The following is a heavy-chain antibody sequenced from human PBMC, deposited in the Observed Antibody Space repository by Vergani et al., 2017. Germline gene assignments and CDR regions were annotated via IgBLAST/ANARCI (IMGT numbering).Heavy chain of an antibody. J-gene: IGHJ4*02. CDR3: TRDGTYYYGSGSYYVFGY. CDR2: IRADNGDT. Sequence: QVQLVQSGPEMKQPGASVKVSCKASGYTFFNYGVNWIRRAPGQGFEWLGWIRADNGDTRYAPRLQDRLTLTTDSSTSTAYMELRSLKSDDTAVYYCTRDGTYYYGSGSYYVFGYWGQGTLVTVSA. D-gene: IGHD3-10*01. V-gene: IGHV1-18*04. CDR1: GYTFFNYG.